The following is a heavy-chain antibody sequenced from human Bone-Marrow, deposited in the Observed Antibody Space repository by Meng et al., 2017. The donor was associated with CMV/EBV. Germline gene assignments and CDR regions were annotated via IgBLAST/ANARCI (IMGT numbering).Heavy chain of an antibody. D-gene: IGHD6-13*01. CDR2: IRYDGSNK. Sequence: GESLKISCAASGFIFSSYGMHWVRQAPGKGLEWVAFIRYDGSNKYYADSVKGRFTISRDNSNNTLYLQMNSLRPEDTAVYYCAKPYSSSWYGWSDWFDPWGQGTLVTVSS. V-gene: IGHV3-30*02. CDR1: GFIFSSYG. CDR3: AKPYSSSWYGWSDWFDP. J-gene: IGHJ5*02.